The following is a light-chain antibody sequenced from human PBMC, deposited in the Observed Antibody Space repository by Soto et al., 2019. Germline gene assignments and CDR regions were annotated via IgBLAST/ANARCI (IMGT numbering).Light chain of an antibody. Sequence: ELVLTQSPGTLSLSPGEGATLSCRASQSISSTYLAWYQQKPGQAPRLLIYATSTRATGIPDRFSGSGSRTDFTLTISSLETEDFAVYYCQQYGSFTFGPGTKVDFK. CDR3: QQYGSFT. J-gene: IGKJ3*01. CDR1: QSISSTY. CDR2: ATS. V-gene: IGKV3-20*01.